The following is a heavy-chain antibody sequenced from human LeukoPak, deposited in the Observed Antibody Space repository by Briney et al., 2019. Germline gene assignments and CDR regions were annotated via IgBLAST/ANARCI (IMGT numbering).Heavy chain of an antibody. CDR3: ARDTEPLNSGYDYDDAFDI. Sequence: SETLSLTCTVSGYSISSGYYWGWIRQPPGKGLQWIGSIYQSGSTYYNPSLKSRVTISVDTSKNQFSLKLRSVTAADTAVYYCARDTEPLNSGYDYDDAFDIWGQGTMVTVSS. J-gene: IGHJ3*02. V-gene: IGHV4-38-2*02. CDR2: IYQSGST. CDR1: GYSISSGYY. D-gene: IGHD5-12*01.